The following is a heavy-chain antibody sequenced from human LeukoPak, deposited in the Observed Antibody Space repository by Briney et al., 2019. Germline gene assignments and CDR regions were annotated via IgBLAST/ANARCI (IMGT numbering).Heavy chain of an antibody. Sequence: SVKVSCTASGGTFSSYAISWVRQTPGQGLEWMGGIIPIFGTANYAQKFQGRVTITADESTSTAYMELSSLRSEDTAVYYCANTRLGRGYSYGYPPDYWGQGTLVTVSS. CDR1: GGTFSSYA. CDR3: ANTRLGRGYSYGYPPDY. CDR2: IIPIFGTA. D-gene: IGHD5-18*01. V-gene: IGHV1-69*01. J-gene: IGHJ4*02.